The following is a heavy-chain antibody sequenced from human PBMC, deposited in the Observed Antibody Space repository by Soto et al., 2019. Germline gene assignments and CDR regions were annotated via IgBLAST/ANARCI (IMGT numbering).Heavy chain of an antibody. D-gene: IGHD3-10*01. J-gene: IGHJ4*02. CDR2: INSDGSST. CDR1: GFTFSNYW. V-gene: IGHV3-74*01. CDR3: ASFYGSGSYYNGIDY. Sequence: GGSLRLSCAASGFTFSNYWMHWVRQAPGKGLVWVSRINSDGSSTSYADSVKGRFTISRDNAKNTLYLQMNSLRAEDTAVYYCASFYGSGSYYNGIDYWGQGTLVTVSS.